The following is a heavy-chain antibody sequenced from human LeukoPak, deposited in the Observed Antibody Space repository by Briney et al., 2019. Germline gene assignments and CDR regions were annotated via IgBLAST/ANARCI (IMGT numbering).Heavy chain of an antibody. CDR2: IYSSGST. V-gene: IGHV4-59*12. Sequence: SETLSLTFTVSGGSISSYYWGWIRQPPGKGLEWIGYIYSSGSTNYNPSLRGRVTMSIDTSMNQFSLKLTSVTAADTAVYYCAREKMTTITTSVYWGQGTLVTVSS. J-gene: IGHJ4*02. CDR1: GGSISSYY. D-gene: IGHD4-11*01. CDR3: AREKMTTITTSVY.